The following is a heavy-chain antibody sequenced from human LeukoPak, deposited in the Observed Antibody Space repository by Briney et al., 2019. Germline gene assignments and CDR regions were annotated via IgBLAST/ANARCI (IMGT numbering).Heavy chain of an antibody. D-gene: IGHD6-13*01. CDR3: ARDLDLHPGIAAATTYYYYGMDV. CDR1: GYTFTSYY. J-gene: IGHJ6*02. V-gene: IGHV1-46*01. CDR2: INPSGGST. Sequence: GASVKVSCKASGYTFTSYYMHWVRQAPGQGLEWMGIINPSGGSTSYAQKFQGRVTMTRDTSTSTVYMELSSLRSEDTAVYYCARDLDLHPGIAAATTYYYYGMDVWGQGTTVTVSS.